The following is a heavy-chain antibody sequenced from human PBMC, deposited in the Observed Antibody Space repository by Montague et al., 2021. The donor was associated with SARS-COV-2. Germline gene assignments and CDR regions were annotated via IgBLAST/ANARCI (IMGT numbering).Heavy chain of an antibody. J-gene: IGHJ3*02. D-gene: IGHD2-15*01. Sequence: CAISGDSVSSNTATWNWIRQAPSRGLEWLGRTYYRSKWYHDYAISLKSRITINPDTSKNQFSLQLSSVAPEDTAVFYCARTTTRMLYPENAFDIWGQGTMVHVSS. CDR3: ARTTTRMLYPENAFDI. CDR2: TYYRSKWYH. V-gene: IGHV6-1*01. CDR1: GDSVSSNTAT.